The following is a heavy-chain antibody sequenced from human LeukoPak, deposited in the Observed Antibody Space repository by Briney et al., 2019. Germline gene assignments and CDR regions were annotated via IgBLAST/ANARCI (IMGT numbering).Heavy chain of an antibody. V-gene: IGHV3-48*01. D-gene: IGHD1-7*01. CDR2: ISSSSSSI. J-gene: IGHJ4*02. CDR1: GFAFSRYS. Sequence: PGGSLRLSCAAFGFAFSRYSMNWVRQAPGKGLEWVSYISSSSSSIYYADSVKGRFTISRDNAKNSLYLQMNSLRAEDTAVYYCARVNTGTTLDYWGQGTPVTVSS. CDR3: ARVNTGTTLDY.